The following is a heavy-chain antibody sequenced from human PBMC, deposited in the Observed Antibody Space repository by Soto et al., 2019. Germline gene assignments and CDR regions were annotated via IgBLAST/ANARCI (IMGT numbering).Heavy chain of an antibody. V-gene: IGHV3-33*01. CDR3: AREGYDGDSRVYFDY. D-gene: IGHD4-17*01. Sequence: QVQLVESGGGVVQSGRSLRLSCAASGFSFSTHGMHWVRQAPGKGLEWVALIWYDGSNKYYPDSVKGRFTISRDNFKNTLYLQMNSLIAEDTAGYYCAREGYDGDSRVYFDYWGQGTLVSVSS. J-gene: IGHJ4*02. CDR1: GFSFSTHG. CDR2: IWYDGSNK.